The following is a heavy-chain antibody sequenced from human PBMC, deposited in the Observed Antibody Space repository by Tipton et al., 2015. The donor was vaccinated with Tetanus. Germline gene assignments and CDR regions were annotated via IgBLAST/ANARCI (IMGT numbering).Heavy chain of an antibody. CDR3: ARALYGSGSRIPYYFDY. CDR1: GFTFSSYW. V-gene: IGHV3-7*01. Sequence: SLRLSCAASGFTFSSYWMSWVRQAPGKGLEWVANIKQDGREKYYVDSVKGRFTISRDNAKNSLYLQMNSLRAEDTAVYYCARALYGSGSRIPYYFDYWGQGTLVTVSS. D-gene: IGHD3-10*01. CDR2: IKQDGREK. J-gene: IGHJ4*02.